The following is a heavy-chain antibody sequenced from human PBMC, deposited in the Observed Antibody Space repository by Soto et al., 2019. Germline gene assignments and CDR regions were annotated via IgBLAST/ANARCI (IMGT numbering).Heavy chain of an antibody. Sequence: ASVKVSCKASGYSFTDYFMHWVRQVPGQGLEWMGWTNPKSGVTKYPEKFQGRVTMTTDTPISTAYMELARLRSDDTAVYYCARAHVRLQLELSDYWGQGTLVTVSS. J-gene: IGHJ4*02. CDR3: ARAHVRLQLELSDY. CDR1: GYSFTDYF. CDR2: TNPKSGVT. D-gene: IGHD1-1*01. V-gene: IGHV1-2*02.